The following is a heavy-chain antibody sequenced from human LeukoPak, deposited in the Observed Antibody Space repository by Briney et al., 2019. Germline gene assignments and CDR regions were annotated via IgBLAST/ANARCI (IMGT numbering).Heavy chain of an antibody. J-gene: IGHJ3*02. CDR2: ISGSGIST. D-gene: IGHD6-13*01. Sequence: AGGSLRLSCAASGFTFRRYGMNWVRQAPGKGLEWVSAISGSGISTYYADSVKGRFTISRDNSKNTLYLQMNSLRAEDTAVYYCAKDRSIAAGDDAFDIWGQGTMVTVSS. CDR1: GFTFRRYG. V-gene: IGHV3-23*01. CDR3: AKDRSIAAGDDAFDI.